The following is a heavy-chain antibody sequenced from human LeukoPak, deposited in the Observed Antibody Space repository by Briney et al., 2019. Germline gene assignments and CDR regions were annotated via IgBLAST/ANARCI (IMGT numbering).Heavy chain of an antibody. CDR1: GFTFSSYG. CDR2: IWYDGSNK. Sequence: GSLRLSCAASGFTFSSYGMHWVRQAPGKGLEWVAVIWYDGSNKYYADSVKGRFTISRDNSKNTLYLQMNSLRAEDTAVYYCAKDRTASVTSPDYWGQGTLVTVSS. V-gene: IGHV3-33*06. D-gene: IGHD5-18*01. CDR3: AKDRTASVTSPDY. J-gene: IGHJ4*02.